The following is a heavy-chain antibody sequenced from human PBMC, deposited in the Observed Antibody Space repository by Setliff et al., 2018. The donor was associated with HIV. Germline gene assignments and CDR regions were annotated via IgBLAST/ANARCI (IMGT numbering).Heavy chain of an antibody. D-gene: IGHD6-6*01. Sequence: SETLSLTCTVSGASISSSPYYWGWIRQPPGKGLEWIGTTYYGGTTYYNPSLRSRVTISVDTSRNRFFLKLSSVTAADTAVYYCARVSYTGSSYIDYWGQGTLVTVSS. CDR1: GASISSSPYY. J-gene: IGHJ4*02. CDR3: ARVSYTGSSYIDY. V-gene: IGHV4-39*01. CDR2: TYYGGTT.